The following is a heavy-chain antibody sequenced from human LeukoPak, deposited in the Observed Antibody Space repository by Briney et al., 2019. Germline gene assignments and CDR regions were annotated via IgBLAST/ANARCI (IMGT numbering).Heavy chain of an antibody. CDR3: ARAGAPMVNTAMVPYYFDY. D-gene: IGHD5-18*01. J-gene: IGHJ4*02. Sequence: SETLSLTCTVSGGSISSGGYYWSWIRQHPGKGLEWIGYIHYSGSTYYNPSLKSRVTISVDTSKNQFSLKLSSVTAADTAVYYCARAGAPMVNTAMVPYYFDYWGQGTLVTVSS. CDR1: GGSISSGGYY. CDR2: IHYSGST. V-gene: IGHV4-31*03.